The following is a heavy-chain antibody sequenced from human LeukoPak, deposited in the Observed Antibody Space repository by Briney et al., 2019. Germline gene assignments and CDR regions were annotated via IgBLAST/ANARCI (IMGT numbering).Heavy chain of an antibody. Sequence: ASVKVSCKVSGYTFTYYYMHWVQQAPGKGLEWMGLVDPEDGETIYAEKFQGRVTITADTSTDTAYMELSSLRSEDTAVYYCATERQSSSYDYWGQGTLVTVSS. V-gene: IGHV1-69-2*01. D-gene: IGHD6-6*01. CDR3: ATERQSSSYDY. J-gene: IGHJ4*02. CDR1: GYTFTYYY. CDR2: VDPEDGET.